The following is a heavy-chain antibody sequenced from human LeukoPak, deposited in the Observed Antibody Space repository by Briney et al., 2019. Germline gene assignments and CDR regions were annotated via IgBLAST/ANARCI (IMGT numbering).Heavy chain of an antibody. CDR2: LFYSGST. CDR3: ATVAVIRGVTYFDY. J-gene: IGHJ4*02. CDR1: GGSVSSYH. Sequence: KPSETLSLTCTVSGGSVSSYHWSWIRQPPGKGLEWIAYLFYSGSTNYNPSLESRVTISVDTSKNQFSLKLRSVTAADTAVYYCATVAVIRGVTYFDYWGQGTLVTVSS. D-gene: IGHD3-10*01. V-gene: IGHV4-59*02.